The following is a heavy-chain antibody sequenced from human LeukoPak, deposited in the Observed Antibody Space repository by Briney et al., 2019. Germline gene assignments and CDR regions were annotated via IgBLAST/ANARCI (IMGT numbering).Heavy chain of an antibody. Sequence: PSETLSLTCTVSGGSISSIYWSWIRQPPGKGLEWIGYIHSSGSTNYNPSLKSRVTISVDTSKNQFSLKLTSVTAADTAVYYCARARGVTIFAGFDYWGQGTLVTVSS. CDR3: ARARGVTIFAGFDY. J-gene: IGHJ4*02. V-gene: IGHV4-59*12. D-gene: IGHD3-3*01. CDR2: IHSSGST. CDR1: GGSISSIY.